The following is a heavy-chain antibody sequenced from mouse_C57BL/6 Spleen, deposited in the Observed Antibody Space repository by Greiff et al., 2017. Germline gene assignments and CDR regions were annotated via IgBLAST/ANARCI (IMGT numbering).Heavy chain of an antibody. CDR2: IHPSDSET. CDR3: AIVLYSRAPYAMDY. CDR1: GYTFTSYW. V-gene: IGHV1-74*01. Sequence: QVQLQQPGAELVKPGASVKVSCKASGYTFTSYWMHWVKQRPGQGLEWIGRIHPSDSETNYNQKFKGKATLTVDKSSSTAYMQLSSLTSEDSAVYYCAIVLYSRAPYAMDYGGQGTSVTVSS. J-gene: IGHJ4*01. D-gene: IGHD2-12*01.